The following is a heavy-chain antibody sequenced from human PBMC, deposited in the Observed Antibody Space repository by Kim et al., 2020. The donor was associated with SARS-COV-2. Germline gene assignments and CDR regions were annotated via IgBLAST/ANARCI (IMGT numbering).Heavy chain of an antibody. V-gene: IGHV3-30*04. CDR1: GFTFSSYA. Sequence: LSLTCAASGFTFSSYAMHWIRQAPGKGLEWVAVISFDGSNKDHADSVKGRFTISRDNSKNTLYLQMNSLRAEDSAVYYCARDLNRFYYGSGSYLPPGLDVWGRGTTVTVSS. CDR3: ARDLNRFYYGSGSYLPPGLDV. CDR2: ISFDGSNK. J-gene: IGHJ6*02. D-gene: IGHD3-10*01.